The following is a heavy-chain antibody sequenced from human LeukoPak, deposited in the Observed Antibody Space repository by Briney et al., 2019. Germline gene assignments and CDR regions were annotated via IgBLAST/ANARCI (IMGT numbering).Heavy chain of an antibody. CDR2: INPNSGGT. J-gene: IGHJ3*02. V-gene: IGHV1-2*02. CDR1: GYTFTGYY. CDR3: ARCSGGSCYLFFGGTFDI. D-gene: IGHD2-15*01. Sequence: ASVTVSCKASGYTFTGYYMHWVRQAPGQGLEWMGWINPNSGGTNYAQKFQGRVTMTRDTSISTAYMELSRLRSDDTAVYYCARCSGGSCYLFFGGTFDIWGQGTMVTVSS.